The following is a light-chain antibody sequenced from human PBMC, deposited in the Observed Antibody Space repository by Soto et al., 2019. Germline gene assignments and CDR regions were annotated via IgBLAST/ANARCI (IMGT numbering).Light chain of an antibody. CDR1: SSDVGDYNY. CDR2: EVS. V-gene: IGLV2-11*01. Sequence: QSALTQPRSVSGSPGQSVTISCTGTSSDVGDYNYVSRYQQHPGKAPKFIIYEVSKRPSGVPDRFSGSKSGNTASLTISGLQAEDEADYYCCSYAGTYTVVFGGGTQLTVL. J-gene: IGLJ2*01. CDR3: CSYAGTYTVV.